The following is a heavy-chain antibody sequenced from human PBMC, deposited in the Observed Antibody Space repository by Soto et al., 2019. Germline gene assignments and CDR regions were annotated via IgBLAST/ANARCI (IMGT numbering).Heavy chain of an antibody. D-gene: IGHD6-19*01. V-gene: IGHV4-59*08. J-gene: IGHJ4*02. CDR3: ARLQWGWYYFDY. CDR2: MYYSGST. CDR1: GGSISTYY. Sequence: SETLSLTCTVSGGSISTYYWSWIRQPPGKGLEWIGYMYYSGSTKSNPSLKSRVTISVDTSKNHFSLKLSSVTAADTAVYYCARLQWGWYYFDYWGQGTLVTVSS.